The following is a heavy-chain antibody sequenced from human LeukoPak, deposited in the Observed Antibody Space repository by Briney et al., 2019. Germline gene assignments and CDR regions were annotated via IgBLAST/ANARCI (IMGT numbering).Heavy chain of an antibody. Sequence: PGGSLRLSCAPSGFTFSRHGMHWVRQAPGKGLEWVAIISNDGSRKYYAHSVEGRFTISRDNAKNSLYLQMNSLTAEDTAVYYCARDGLVDYDFWSGYYTRPLYFDYWGQGTLVTVSS. V-gene: IGHV3-30*03. D-gene: IGHD3-3*01. CDR1: GFTFSRHG. CDR3: ARDGLVDYDFWSGYYTRPLYFDY. J-gene: IGHJ4*02. CDR2: ISNDGSRK.